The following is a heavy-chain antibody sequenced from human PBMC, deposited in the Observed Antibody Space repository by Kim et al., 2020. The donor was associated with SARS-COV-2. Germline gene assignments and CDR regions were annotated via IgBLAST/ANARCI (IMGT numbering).Heavy chain of an antibody. V-gene: IGHV4-39*01. CDR1: GGSISSSSYY. CDR3: AASANYDFWSGYPMVSIPIDY. Sequence: SETLSLTCTVSGGSISSSSYYWGWIRQPPGKGLEWIGSIYYSGSTYYNPSLKSRVTISVDTSKNQFSLKLSSVTAADTAVYYCAASANYDFWSGYPMVSIPIDYWGQGTLVTVSS. J-gene: IGHJ4*02. CDR2: IYYSGST. D-gene: IGHD3-3*01.